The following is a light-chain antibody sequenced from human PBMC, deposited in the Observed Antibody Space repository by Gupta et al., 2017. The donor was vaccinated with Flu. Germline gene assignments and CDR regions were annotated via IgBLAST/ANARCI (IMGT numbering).Light chain of an antibody. CDR3: ATWIDALSGPV. CDR1: PPSIGSAT. Sequence: TFAGGPPSIGSATVDWYQQVPGMAPRLLIFANNQRPAGVPGRFSGSKSGTSASLAISGLQPEDEGDYYCATWIDALSGPVFGGGTKLVVL. V-gene: IGLV1-44*01. CDR2: ANN. J-gene: IGLJ2*01.